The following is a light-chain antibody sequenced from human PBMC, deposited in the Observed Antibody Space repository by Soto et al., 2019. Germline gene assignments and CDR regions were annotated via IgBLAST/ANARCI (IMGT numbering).Light chain of an antibody. CDR1: QSVNSN. J-gene: IGKJ1*01. V-gene: IGKV3D-15*01. CDR3: QQYNNMWT. CDR2: GTF. Sequence: IVMTQSPDTLSVSPGERATLSCRASQSVNSNLAWYQQKPGQAPRLLIYGTFTRATGIPARFSGSGSGTEFTLTISSLQSEDFAVYYCQQYNNMWTFGQGTKVEIK.